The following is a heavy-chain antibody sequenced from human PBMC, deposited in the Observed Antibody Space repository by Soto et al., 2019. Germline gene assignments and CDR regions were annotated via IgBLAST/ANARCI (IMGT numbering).Heavy chain of an antibody. CDR1: GFTFSSYG. CDR3: ARESQICYFDY. J-gene: IGHJ4*02. V-gene: IGHV3-33*01. Sequence: QVQLVESGGGVVQPGRSLRLSCAASGFTFSSYGMHWVRQAPGKGLEWVAVIWYDGSNKYYADSVKGRFTISRDNSKNTLYLQMNSLSAEDTAVYYCARESQICYFDYWGQGTLVTVSS. CDR2: IWYDGSNK.